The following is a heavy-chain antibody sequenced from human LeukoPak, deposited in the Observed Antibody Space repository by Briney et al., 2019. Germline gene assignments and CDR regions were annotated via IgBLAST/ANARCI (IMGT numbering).Heavy chain of an antibody. CDR1: GYTFTSYG. Sequence: ASVKVSCKASGYTFTSYGISWVRRAPGQGLEWMGWISGYNGNTNYAQQKLQGRVTMTTDTSTSTAYMELRSLRSDATAVYYRARDLKRGYSSGRYSWGTGSSNDYWGQGTLVTVSS. D-gene: IGHD6-19*01. CDR2: ISGYNGNT. J-gene: IGHJ4*02. V-gene: IGHV1-18*01. CDR3: ARDLKRGYSSGRYSWGTGSSNDY.